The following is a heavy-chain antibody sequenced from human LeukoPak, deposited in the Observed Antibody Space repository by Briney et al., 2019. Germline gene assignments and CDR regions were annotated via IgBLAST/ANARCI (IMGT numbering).Heavy chain of an antibody. D-gene: IGHD6-13*01. CDR2: ISGNGAGT. CDR3: AVSSSSWSN. CDR1: GFTFSTYA. Sequence: PGGSLRLSCAASGFTFSTYAMSWVRQVPGGGLEWVSTISGNGAGTYYADSVKGRFTISRDNSKNTLYLQMNSLRAEDTAVYYCAVSSSSWSNWGQGTLVTVSS. J-gene: IGHJ4*02. V-gene: IGHV3-23*01.